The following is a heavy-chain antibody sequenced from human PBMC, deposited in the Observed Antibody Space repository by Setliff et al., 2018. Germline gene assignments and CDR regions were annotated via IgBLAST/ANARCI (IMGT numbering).Heavy chain of an antibody. V-gene: IGHV3-73*01. CDR3: TSPRDGYDTFDI. D-gene: IGHD5-12*01. CDR1: GFTFSGSA. J-gene: IGHJ3*02. CDR2: IRSKANSYAT. Sequence: PGGSLRLSCAASGFTFSGSAMYWVRQASGKGLEWVGRIRSKANSYATLYAASVKGRFIISRDDSKNTAYLQMNSLKTEDTAVYYCTSPRDGYDTFDIWGQGTMVTVS.